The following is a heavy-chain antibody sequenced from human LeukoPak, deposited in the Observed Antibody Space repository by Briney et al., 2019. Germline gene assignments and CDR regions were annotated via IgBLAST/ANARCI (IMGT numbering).Heavy chain of an antibody. Sequence: SETLSLTCAVYGGSFSGYYWSWIRQPPGKGLEWIGEINHSGSTNYNPSLKSRVTISVDTSKNQSSLKLSSVTAADTAVYYCARGRYLPLYFDYWGQGTLVTVSS. CDR2: INHSGST. CDR3: ARGRYLPLYFDY. D-gene: IGHD2/OR15-2a*01. V-gene: IGHV4-34*01. J-gene: IGHJ4*02. CDR1: GGSFSGYY.